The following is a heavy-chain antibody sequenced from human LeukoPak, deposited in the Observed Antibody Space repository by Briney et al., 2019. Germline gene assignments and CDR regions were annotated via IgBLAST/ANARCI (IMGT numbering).Heavy chain of an antibody. CDR3: ARAGYFDWAGRDYFDY. J-gene: IGHJ4*02. CDR2: IYWGGST. CDR1: GGSFSSWGYY. V-gene: IGHV4-31*03. Sequence: TLSLTCSVSGGSFSSWGYYWRWIPQPPGRVLELVGHIYWGGSTYYNPSLKSRVTISVDTSKNQFSLKLSSVTAADTAVYYCARAGYFDWAGRDYFDYWGQGTLVTVSS. D-gene: IGHD3-9*01.